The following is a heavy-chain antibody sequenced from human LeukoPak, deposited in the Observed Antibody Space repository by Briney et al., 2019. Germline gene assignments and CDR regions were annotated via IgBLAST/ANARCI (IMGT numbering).Heavy chain of an antibody. V-gene: IGHV3-33*01. J-gene: IGHJ5*02. CDR1: GFTFSSSG. Sequence: PGRSLRLSCAASGFTFSSSGMHWVRQAPGKGLEWVAVIWYDGSNKYYADSVKGRFTISRDNSKNTLYLQMNRLRAEDTAVYYCARDSSSWFDPWGQGTLVTVSS. CDR3: ARDSSSWFDP. CDR2: IWYDGSNK.